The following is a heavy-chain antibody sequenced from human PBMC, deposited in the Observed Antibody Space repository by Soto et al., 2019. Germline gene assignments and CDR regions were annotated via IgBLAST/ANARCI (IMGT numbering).Heavy chain of an antibody. CDR3: AADPSRWELLRVHFYSGMDV. CDR2: IVVGSGNT. Sequence: GASVKVSCKASGFTFTSSAVQWVRQARGQRLEWIGWIVVGSGNTNYAQKFQERVTITRDMSTSTAYMELSSLRSEDTAVYYCAADPSRWELLRVHFYSGMDVWGQGTTVTVSS. D-gene: IGHD1-26*01. CDR1: GFTFTSSA. J-gene: IGHJ6*02. V-gene: IGHV1-58*01.